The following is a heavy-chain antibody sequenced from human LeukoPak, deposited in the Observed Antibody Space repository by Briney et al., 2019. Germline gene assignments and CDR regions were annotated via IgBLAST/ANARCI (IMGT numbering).Heavy chain of an antibody. CDR2: IYHSGST. J-gene: IGHJ5*02. CDR3: ARDRPIIAVAGSNWFDP. Sequence: SETLSLTCTVSGGSISSSSYYWGWIRQPPGKGLEWIGSIYHSGSTYYNPSLKSRVTISVDTSKNQFSLKLSSVTAADTAVYYCARDRPIIAVAGSNWFDPWGQGTLVTVSS. D-gene: IGHD6-19*01. CDR1: GGSISSSSYY. V-gene: IGHV4-39*07.